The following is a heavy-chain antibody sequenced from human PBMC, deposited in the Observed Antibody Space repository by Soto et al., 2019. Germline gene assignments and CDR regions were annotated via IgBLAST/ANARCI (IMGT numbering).Heavy chain of an antibody. CDR3: ARVKHPVPTYYFDY. CDR1: GYTFTSYD. V-gene: IGHV1-3*01. CDR2: INAGNGNT. J-gene: IGHJ4*02. Sequence: ASVKVSCKASGYTFTSYDMHWVRQAPGQRLEWMGWINAGNGNTKYSQKFQGRVTITRDTSASTAYMELSSLRSEDTAVYYCARVKHPVPTYYFDYWGQGTLVTVSS.